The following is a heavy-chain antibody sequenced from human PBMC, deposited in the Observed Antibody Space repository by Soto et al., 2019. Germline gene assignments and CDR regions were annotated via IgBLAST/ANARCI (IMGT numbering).Heavy chain of an antibody. CDR1: GFNFGSFW. V-gene: IGHV3-74*03. CDR2: INSAGSST. D-gene: IGHD4-17*01. CDR3: ASNHGANWFEK. Sequence: EVRLVESGGGVAHPGGSLRLSCAAAGFNFGSFWMHWVRQVPGKGLEWVAHINSAGSSTTYADSVKGRFTISRDNVKYTVSLQMNSLRAEDTAVYFCASNHGANWFEKWGQGTLVSVSS. J-gene: IGHJ5*02.